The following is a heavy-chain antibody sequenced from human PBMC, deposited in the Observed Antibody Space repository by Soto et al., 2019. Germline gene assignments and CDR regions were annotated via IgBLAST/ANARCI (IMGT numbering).Heavy chain of an antibody. CDR3: ASRAMVRGVTPPKFDY. Sequence: SETLSLTCTVSGGSISSISYYWGWIRQPPGKGLEWIGSIYYSGSTYYDPSLKSRVTISVDTSKNQFSLKLSSVTAADTAVYYCASRAMVRGVTPPKFDYWGQGTLVTVSS. CDR1: GGSISSISYY. D-gene: IGHD3-10*01. J-gene: IGHJ4*02. V-gene: IGHV4-39*01. CDR2: IYYSGST.